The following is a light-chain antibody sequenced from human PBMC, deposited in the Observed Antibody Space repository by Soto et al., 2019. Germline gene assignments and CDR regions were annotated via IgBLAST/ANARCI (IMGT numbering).Light chain of an antibody. CDR2: AAS. V-gene: IGKV1-9*01. J-gene: IGKJ5*01. Sequence: DIQLTQSPSLLSASVGDRVTITCRASQGIDRYLAWYQQKPGKAPKFLIYAASTLRGGVPSRFSGSGSGTEFTLTISSLQPEDFATYYCQGLNDYPITFGQGTRLEIK. CDR3: QGLNDYPIT. CDR1: QGIDRY.